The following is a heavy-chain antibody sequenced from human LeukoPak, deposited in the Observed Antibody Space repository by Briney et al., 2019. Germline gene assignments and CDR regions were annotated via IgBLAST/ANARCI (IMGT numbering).Heavy chain of an antibody. J-gene: IGHJ5*02. CDR1: GGSISSISYY. Sequence: PSETLSLTCTVSGGSISSISYYWGWIRQPPGKGLDWIGYINYSGNTYCNPSLKSRVIISVDTSKNQFSLRLSSVTAADTAVYYCARQRYYGSGSYSLNWFDPWGQGTLVTVSS. V-gene: IGHV4-39*01. CDR2: INYSGNT. D-gene: IGHD3-10*01. CDR3: ARQRYYGSGSYSLNWFDP.